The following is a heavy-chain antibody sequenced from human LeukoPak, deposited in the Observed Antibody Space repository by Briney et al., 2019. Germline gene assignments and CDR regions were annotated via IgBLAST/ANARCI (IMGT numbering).Heavy chain of an antibody. CDR1: GFTFSSDA. V-gene: IGHV3-74*01. Sequence: GGSLRLSCVASGFTFSSDAMHWVRHAPGKGLLWVSRINADGRATAYADSVKGRYVISRDNAKNMLYLQLNSLRAEDTAVYFCVHGAPFANWGQGALVTVSS. D-gene: IGHD3-10*01. CDR2: INADGRAT. J-gene: IGHJ4*02. CDR3: VHGAPFAN.